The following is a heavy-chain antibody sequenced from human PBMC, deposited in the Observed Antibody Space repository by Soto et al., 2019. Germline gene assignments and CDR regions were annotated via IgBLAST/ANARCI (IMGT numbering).Heavy chain of an antibody. CDR3: TREEDGYNYGMDV. CDR2: IRSKAYGGTT. V-gene: IGHV3-49*03. CDR1: GFTFGDYA. Sequence: GGSLRLSCTASGFTFGDYAMSWFRQAPGKGLEWVGFIRSKAYGGTTEYAASVKGRFTISRDDSKSIAYLQMNSLKTEDTAVYYCTREEDGYNYGMDVWGQGTTVTVSS. J-gene: IGHJ6*02.